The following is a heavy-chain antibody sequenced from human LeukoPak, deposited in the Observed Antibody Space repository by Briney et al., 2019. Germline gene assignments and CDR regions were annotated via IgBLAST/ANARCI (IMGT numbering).Heavy chain of an antibody. CDR1: GGSISSYY. CDR2: IYYSGST. Sequence: PSETLSLTCTVSGGSISSYYWSWIRQPPGKGLEWIGYIYYSGSTNYNPSLRSRVTISVDTSKNQFSLKLSSVTVADTAVYYCARLRGYGSGSYRLDYWGQGTLVTVSS. V-gene: IGHV4-59*12. J-gene: IGHJ4*02. CDR3: ARLRGYGSGSYRLDY. D-gene: IGHD3-10*01.